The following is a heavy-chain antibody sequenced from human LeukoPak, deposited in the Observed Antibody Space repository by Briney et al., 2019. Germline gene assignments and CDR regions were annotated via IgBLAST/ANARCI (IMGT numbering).Heavy chain of an antibody. D-gene: IGHD6-19*01. CDR3: AKDHRFSGWLPSADDAFDI. CDR1: GFTFSSYG. V-gene: IGHV3-30*18. CDR2: ISYDGSNK. J-gene: IGHJ3*02. Sequence: HAGRCLRLSSAASGFTFSSYGIHWVRQAPGKGLGWVAVISYDGSNKSYADSVKCRFIISRDNSKNTLYLQMNSMRAEDTAVYYCAKDHRFSGWLPSADDAFDIWGQGTMVTVSS.